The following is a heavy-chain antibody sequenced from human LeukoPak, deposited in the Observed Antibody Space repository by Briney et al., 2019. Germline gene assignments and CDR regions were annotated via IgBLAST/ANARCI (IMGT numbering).Heavy chain of an antibody. V-gene: IGHV3-7*05. CDR3: ARAYFDY. J-gene: IGHJ4*03. Sequence: PGGSLRLSCVASGFTFSNYWMSWVRQAPGKGLEWVANIKQDGSEKYYVDSVRGRFTISRDNAKNSLYLQMNSLRAEDTAVYYCARAYFDYWGPGTMVTVSS. CDR2: IKQDGSEK. CDR1: GFTFSNYW.